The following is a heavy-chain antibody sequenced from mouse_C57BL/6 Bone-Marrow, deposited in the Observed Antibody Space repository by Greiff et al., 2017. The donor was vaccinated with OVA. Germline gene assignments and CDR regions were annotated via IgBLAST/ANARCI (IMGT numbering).Heavy chain of an antibody. CDR1: GFSLSTFGMG. V-gene: IGHV8-8*01. CDR3: APCREKYYGSSWGGYFDY. D-gene: IGHD1-1*01. Sequence: QVTLKVSGPGILQPSQTLSLTCSFSGFSLSTFGMGVGWIRQPSGKGLEWLAHIWWDDDKYYNPALKSRLTISKDTSKNQVFLKIANVDTADTATYYCAPCREKYYGSSWGGYFDYWGQGTTLTVSS. CDR2: IWWDDDK. J-gene: IGHJ2*01.